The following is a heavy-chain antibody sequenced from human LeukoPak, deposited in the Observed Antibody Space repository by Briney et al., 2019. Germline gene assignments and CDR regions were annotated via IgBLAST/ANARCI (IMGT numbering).Heavy chain of an antibody. CDR1: GFTFSIYW. V-gene: IGHV3-74*01. J-gene: IGHJ3*02. D-gene: IGHD2-15*01. CDR2: INSDGSNT. Sequence: GGSLRLSCTASGFTFSIYWMHWVRQAPGKGLVWVSRINSDGSNTIYADSVKDRFTMSRDNAKNTLYLEMNSLRAEDTAVYYCARDVVLSGTDAFDIWGQGTRATVSS. CDR3: ARDVVLSGTDAFDI.